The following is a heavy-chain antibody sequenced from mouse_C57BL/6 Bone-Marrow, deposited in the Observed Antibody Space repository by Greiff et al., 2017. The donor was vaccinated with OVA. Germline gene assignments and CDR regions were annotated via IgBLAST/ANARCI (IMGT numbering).Heavy chain of an antibody. CDR3: TRSLFYYSGSSFAY. V-gene: IGHV1-5*01. CDR2: IYPGNSDT. CDR1: GYTFTSYW. Sequence: VQLQQSGTVLARPGASVKMSCKTSGYTFTSYWMHWVKQRPGQGLEWIGAIYPGNSDTSYNQKFKGKAKLTAVTSASTAYMELSSLTNEDSAVYYCTRSLFYYSGSSFAYWGQGTLVTVSA. D-gene: IGHD1-1*01. J-gene: IGHJ3*01.